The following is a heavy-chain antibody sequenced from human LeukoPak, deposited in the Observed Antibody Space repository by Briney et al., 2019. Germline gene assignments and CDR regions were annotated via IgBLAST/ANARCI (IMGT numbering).Heavy chain of an antibody. CDR3: AKDLWFDY. Sequence: GGSLRLSCAASGLTFSSFAMHWIRQTPGKGLEWVSAISGGGGSTYYADSVKGRFTISRDNSKNTLYLQMNSLRAEDTAVYYCAKDLWFDYWGQGTLVTVSS. CDR2: ISGGGGST. CDR1: GLTFSSFA. J-gene: IGHJ4*02. V-gene: IGHV3-23*01. D-gene: IGHD3-16*01.